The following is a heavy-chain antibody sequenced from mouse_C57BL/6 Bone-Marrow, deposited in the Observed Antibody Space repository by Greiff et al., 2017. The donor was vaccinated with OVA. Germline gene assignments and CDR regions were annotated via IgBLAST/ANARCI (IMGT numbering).Heavy chain of an antibody. CDR1: GYTYTTYP. CDR3: ARHDGYYPFAY. J-gene: IGHJ3*01. Sequence: QVQLKESGAELVKPGASVKMSCKASGYTYTTYPIEWMKQNHGKSLEWIGNFHPYNDDTKYNEKFKGKATLTVEKSSSTVYLELSRLPSDDSAVYYCARHDGYYPFAYWGQGTLVTVSA. V-gene: IGHV1-47*01. D-gene: IGHD2-3*01. CDR2: FHPYNDDT.